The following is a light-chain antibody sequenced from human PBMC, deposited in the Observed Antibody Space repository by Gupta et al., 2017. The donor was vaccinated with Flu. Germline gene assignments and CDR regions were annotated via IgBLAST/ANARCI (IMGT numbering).Light chain of an antibody. CDR1: KNIGSW. CDR2: KAS. CDR3: QLYNSLPGT. J-gene: IGKJ1*01. V-gene: IGKV1-5*03. Sequence: DIQMTQSPSTLSASVGDRVTITCRASKNIGSWLAWYQQKPGKAPKLLIYKASSLESGVPSRFSGSGSGTEFTLTISSLQPDDFATYYCQLYNSLPGTFGQGTKVEIK.